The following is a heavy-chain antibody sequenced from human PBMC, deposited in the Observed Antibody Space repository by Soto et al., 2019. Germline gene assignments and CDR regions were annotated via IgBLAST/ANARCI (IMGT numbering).Heavy chain of an antibody. J-gene: IGHJ3*02. D-gene: IGHD1-26*01. V-gene: IGHV1-69*01. Sequence: QVQLVQSGAEVKKPGSSVKVSCKASGGTFSSYAIIWVRQAPGQGLEWMVGIIPIFGTANYAQKFQGRVKITADESTSTAYMELSSLRSEDTAVYYCARDHLGATTSDAFDIWGQGTMVTVSS. CDR1: GGTFSSYA. CDR2: IIPIFGTA. CDR3: ARDHLGATTSDAFDI.